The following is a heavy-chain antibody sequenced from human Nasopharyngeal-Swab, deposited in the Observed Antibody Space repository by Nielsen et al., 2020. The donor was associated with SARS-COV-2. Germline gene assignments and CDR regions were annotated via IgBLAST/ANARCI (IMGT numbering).Heavy chain of an antibody. CDR2: IYYSGST. J-gene: IGHJ2*01. V-gene: IGHV4-59*13. Sequence: SETLSLTCTVSGGSISSYYWSWIRQPPGKGLEWIGYIYYSGSTNYNPSLKSRVTISVDTSKNQFSLKLSSVTAADTAVYYCARESLLYYDSSGYRYWYFELWGRGTLVTVSS. D-gene: IGHD3-22*01. CDR1: GGSISSYY. CDR3: ARESLLYYDSSGYRYWYFEL.